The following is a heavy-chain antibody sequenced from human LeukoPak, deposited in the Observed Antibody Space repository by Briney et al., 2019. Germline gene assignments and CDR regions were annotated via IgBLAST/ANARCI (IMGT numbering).Heavy chain of an antibody. J-gene: IGHJ4*02. V-gene: IGHV3-48*01. D-gene: IGHD3-3*01. CDR2: ISSSSSAI. CDR3: ARAGDDFWSGSHFDY. CDR1: GFTFSSYS. Sequence: GGSLRLSCAASGFTFSSYSMNWVRQAPGKGLEWVSYISSSSSAIYYADSVKGLFTISRDNAKNSLYLQMNGLRAEDTAVYYCARAGDDFWSGSHFDYWGQGTLVTVSS.